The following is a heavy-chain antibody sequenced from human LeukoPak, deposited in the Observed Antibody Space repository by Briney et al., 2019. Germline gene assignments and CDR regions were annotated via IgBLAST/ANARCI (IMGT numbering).Heavy chain of an antibody. CDR2: IYPCDYDT. CDR3: ARDLSGGNPEAFDI. D-gene: IGHD4-23*01. CDR1: ADIFTSYW. J-gene: IGHJ3*02. Sequence: AECPLSFCCGSADIFTSYWIGWVRRLAGEGLEWMGIIYPCDYDTRYGPSFQGQVTISADKSISTAYLQWSSLKASDTAMYYCARDLSGGNPEAFDIWGQGTMVTVSS. V-gene: IGHV5-51*01.